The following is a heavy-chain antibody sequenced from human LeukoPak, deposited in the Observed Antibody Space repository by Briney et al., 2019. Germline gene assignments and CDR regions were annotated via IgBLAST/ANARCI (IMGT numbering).Heavy chain of an antibody. CDR2: ISAYNGNT. CDR1: GYTFTGYY. D-gene: IGHD2-15*01. CDR3: ARLNCSGGSCYSNNWFDP. V-gene: IGHV1-18*04. Sequence: ASVKVSCKASGYTFTGYYMHWVRQAPGQGLEWMGWISAYNGNTNYAQKLQGRVTMTTDTSTSTAYMELRSLRSDDTAVYYCARLNCSGGSCYSNNWFDPWGQGTLVTVSS. J-gene: IGHJ5*02.